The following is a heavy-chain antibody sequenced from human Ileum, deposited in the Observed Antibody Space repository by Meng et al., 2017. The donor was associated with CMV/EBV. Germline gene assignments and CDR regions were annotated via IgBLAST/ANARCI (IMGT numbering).Heavy chain of an antibody. CDR1: DGSCSGYY. J-gene: IGHJ4*02. Sequence: LALPCPVYDGSCSGYYWAWIRQSPGKRLEWIGEINHRRITQYNPSLKSRVTISVDTSKNQLSLRLSSVTAADTAVYYCARENWIDGYWGQGTLVTVSS. V-gene: IGHV4-34*01. D-gene: IGHD1-1*01. CDR3: ARENWIDGY. CDR2: INHRRIT.